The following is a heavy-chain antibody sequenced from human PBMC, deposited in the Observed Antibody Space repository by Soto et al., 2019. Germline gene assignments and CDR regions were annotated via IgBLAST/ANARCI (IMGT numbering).Heavy chain of an antibody. V-gene: IGHV3-23*01. CDR3: APPLPSRLLAAAYGMDV. CDR2: ISGSGGST. D-gene: IGHD6-13*01. J-gene: IGHJ6*02. Sequence: GGALRLSCAASGFTFSSYAMSWVRQAPGKGLEWVSAISGSGGSTYYADSVKGRFTISRDNSKNTLYLQMNSLRAEDTAVYYCAPPLPSRLLAAAYGMDVWGQGTTVT. CDR1: GFTFSSYA.